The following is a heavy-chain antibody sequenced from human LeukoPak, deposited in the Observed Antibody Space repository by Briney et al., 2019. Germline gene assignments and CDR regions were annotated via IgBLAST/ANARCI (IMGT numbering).Heavy chain of an antibody. D-gene: IGHD3-22*01. Sequence: PSETLSLTCTVSGGSISSYYWSWIRQPPGKGLEWIGYIYYSGSTNYNPSLKSRVTISVDTSKNQFPLKLSSVTAADTAVYYCARVGYYDSSGYYTDDYWGQGTLVTVSS. J-gene: IGHJ4*02. CDR3: ARVGYYDSSGYYTDDY. CDR2: IYYSGST. CDR1: GGSISSYY. V-gene: IGHV4-59*01.